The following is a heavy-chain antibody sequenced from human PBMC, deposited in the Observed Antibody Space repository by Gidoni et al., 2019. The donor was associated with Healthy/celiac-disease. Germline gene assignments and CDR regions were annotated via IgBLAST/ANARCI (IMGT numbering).Heavy chain of an antibody. D-gene: IGHD4-4*01. V-gene: IGHV4-34*01. CDR3: ARSRGTVTPFDY. CDR2: INHSGST. CDR1: GGSFSGYY. Sequence: QVQLQQWGAGLLKPSETLSLTCAVYGGSFSGYYWSWIRQPPGKGLEWIGEINHSGSTNYNPSLKSRVTISVDTSKNQFSLKLSSVTAADTAVYYCARSRGTVTPFDYWGQGTLFTVSS. J-gene: IGHJ4*02.